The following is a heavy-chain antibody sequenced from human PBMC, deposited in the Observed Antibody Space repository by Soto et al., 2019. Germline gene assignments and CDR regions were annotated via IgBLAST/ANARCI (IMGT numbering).Heavy chain of an antibody. CDR3: ARGRPLATVTLYYMDV. D-gene: IGHD4-17*01. CDR1: GYTFTSYD. Sequence: ASVKVSCKASGYTFTSYDINWVRQATGQGLEWMGWMNPNSGNTGYAQKFQGRVTMTRNTSISTAYMELSSLRSEDTAVYYCARGRPLATVTLYYMDVWGKGTTVTVSS. J-gene: IGHJ6*03. CDR2: MNPNSGNT. V-gene: IGHV1-8*01.